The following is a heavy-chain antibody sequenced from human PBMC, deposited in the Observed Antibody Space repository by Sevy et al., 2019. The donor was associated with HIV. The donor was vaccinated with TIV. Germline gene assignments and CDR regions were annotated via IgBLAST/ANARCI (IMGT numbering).Heavy chain of an antibody. Sequence: ASVKVSCKASGYTFRNYDITWVRQAPGQGLEWMGWISNYNGNTKYAQKFQGRVTMTTDTSTSTGYMELRTLTSDDTAVYYCARAYCSGGSCYRTFDFWGQGTLVTVSS. J-gene: IGHJ4*02. V-gene: IGHV1-18*01. D-gene: IGHD2-15*01. CDR2: ISNYNGNT. CDR1: GYTFRNYD. CDR3: ARAYCSGGSCYRTFDF.